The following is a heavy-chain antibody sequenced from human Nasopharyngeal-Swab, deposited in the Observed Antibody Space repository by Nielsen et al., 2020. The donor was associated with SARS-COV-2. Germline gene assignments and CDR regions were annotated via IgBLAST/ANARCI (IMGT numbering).Heavy chain of an antibody. V-gene: IGHV3-74*01. J-gene: IGHJ4*02. Sequence: GESLKISCAASGFTFRSFWMHWVRQVPGKGLVWISRISGDGSSTSYADSVKGRLTISRDNAKNTLYLQINTLTGEDTAVYHCARGSGPHGSWDYWGQGTLVTVSS. D-gene: IGHD6-19*01. CDR3: ARGSGPHGSWDY. CDR2: ISGDGSST. CDR1: GFTFRSFW.